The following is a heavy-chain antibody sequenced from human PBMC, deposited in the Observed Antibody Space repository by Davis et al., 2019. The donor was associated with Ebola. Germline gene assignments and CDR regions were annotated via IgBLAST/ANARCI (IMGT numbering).Heavy chain of an antibody. CDR2: ISAYNGNT. CDR1: GYTFTSYG. CDR3: AKGNYGSGSYPRLSEGGNYGMDV. V-gene: IGHV1-18*01. D-gene: IGHD3-10*01. J-gene: IGHJ6*02. Sequence: ASVKVSCKASGYTFTSYGISWVRQAPGQGLEWMGWISAYNGNTNYAQKLQGRVTMTTDTSTSTAYMELRSLRSDDTAVYYCAKGNYGSGSYPRLSEGGNYGMDVWGQGTTVTVSS.